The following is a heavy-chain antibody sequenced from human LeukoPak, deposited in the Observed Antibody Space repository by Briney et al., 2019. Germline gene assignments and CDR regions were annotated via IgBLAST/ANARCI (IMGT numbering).Heavy chain of an antibody. J-gene: IGHJ6*02. V-gene: IGHV1-8*01. D-gene: IGHD3-3*01. CDR2: MNPNSGNT. Sequence: ASVKVSCKASGYTFTSYDINWVRQATGQGLEWMGWMNPNSGNTGYAQKFQGRVTMTRNTSISTAYMELSSLRSEDTAVYYCARSRVHDGGMDVWGQGTTVTVSS. CDR1: GYTFTSYD. CDR3: ARSRVHDGGMDV.